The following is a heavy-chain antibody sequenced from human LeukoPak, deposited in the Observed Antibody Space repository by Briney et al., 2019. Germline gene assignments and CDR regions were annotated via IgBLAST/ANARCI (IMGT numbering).Heavy chain of an antibody. CDR1: GFTFSSYA. J-gene: IGHJ4*02. CDR3: ARDLAFPYSSSWYYFDY. D-gene: IGHD6-13*01. Sequence: GGSLRLSCAASGFTFSSYAMHWVRQAPGKGLEWVAVISYDGSNKYYADSVKGRFTISRDNSKNTLYLQLNSLRAEDTAVYYCARDLAFPYSSSWYYFDYWGQGTLVTVSS. V-gene: IGHV3-30-3*01. CDR2: ISYDGSNK.